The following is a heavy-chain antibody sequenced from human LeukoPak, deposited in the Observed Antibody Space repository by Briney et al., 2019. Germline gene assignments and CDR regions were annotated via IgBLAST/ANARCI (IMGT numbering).Heavy chain of an antibody. J-gene: IGHJ4*02. CDR1: GFTFSSYE. D-gene: IGHD5-12*01. CDR2: ISSSGSTI. V-gene: IGHV3-48*03. CDR3: SKAYSGSSWDRFDS. Sequence: GGSLRLSCAASGFTFSSYEMNWVRQAPGKGLEWVSYISSSGSTIYYADSVKGRFTISRDNAKNSLYLQMNSLRLEDTAFYFCSKAYSGSSWDRFDSWGQGALVTVSP.